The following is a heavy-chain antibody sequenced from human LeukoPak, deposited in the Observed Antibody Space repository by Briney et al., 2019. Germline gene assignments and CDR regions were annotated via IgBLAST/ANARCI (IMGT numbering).Heavy chain of an antibody. CDR3: ARDPVGGKDAFDI. CDR1: GGSISSSSYY. CDR2: IYYSGST. Sequence: PSETLSLTCTVSGGSISSSSYYWGWIRQPPGKGLEWIGSIYYSGSTYYNPSLKSRVTISVDTSKNQFSLKLSSVTAADTAVYYCARDPVGGKDAFDIWGQGTMVTVSS. V-gene: IGHV4-39*07. J-gene: IGHJ3*02. D-gene: IGHD4-23*01.